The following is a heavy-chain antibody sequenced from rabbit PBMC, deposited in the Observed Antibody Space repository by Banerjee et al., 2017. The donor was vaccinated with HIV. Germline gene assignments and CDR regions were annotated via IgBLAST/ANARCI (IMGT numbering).Heavy chain of an antibody. CDR3: ARSDVGSSGYGAFDP. D-gene: IGHD1-1*01. CDR1: GSDISSNA. Sequence: QEQLVESGGGLVQPEGSLTLTCKASGSDISSNAMCWVRQAPGKGLELIACIYAGSSGSTYYASWAKGRFTISKTSSTTVTLQMTSLTVADTATYFCARSDVGSSGYGAFDPWGPGTLVTVS. J-gene: IGHJ2*01. CDR2: IYAGSSGST. V-gene: IGHV1S45*01.